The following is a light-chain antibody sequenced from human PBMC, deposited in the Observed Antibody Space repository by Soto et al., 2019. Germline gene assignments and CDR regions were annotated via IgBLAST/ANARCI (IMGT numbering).Light chain of an antibody. Sequence: DIQMTQTPSTQSASVGDRVTITCRASQSISSWLAWYQQKPGKAPKLLIYKASSLESGVPSRFSGSGSGTEFTLTISSLQPDDFATYYCQQYNSYSPKWTFGQGTKVDIK. CDR2: KAS. J-gene: IGKJ1*01. CDR1: QSISSW. CDR3: QQYNSYSPKWT. V-gene: IGKV1-5*03.